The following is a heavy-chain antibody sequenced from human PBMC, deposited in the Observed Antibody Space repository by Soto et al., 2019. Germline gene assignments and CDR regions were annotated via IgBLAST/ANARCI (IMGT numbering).Heavy chain of an antibody. V-gene: IGHV3-23*01. D-gene: IGHD3-22*01. CDR2: ISASGGIT. CDR1: GFTFSSYA. CDR3: AKEKYYYDSSGLGRAFDI. J-gene: IGHJ3*02. Sequence: HPGGSLRLSCAASGFTFSSYAMSWVRQAPGKGLEWVLGISASGGITYYVDSVKGRFTISRDNSKNTLYLQMNSLRAEDTAVYYCAKEKYYYDSSGLGRAFDIWGQGTMVTVSS.